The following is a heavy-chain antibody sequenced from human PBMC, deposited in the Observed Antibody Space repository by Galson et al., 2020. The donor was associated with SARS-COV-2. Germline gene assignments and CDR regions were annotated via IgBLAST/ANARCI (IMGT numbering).Heavy chain of an antibody. Sequence: GGSLRLSCAASGFTFSSYAMHWVRQAPGKGLEWVAVISYNASNKYYADSVKGRFTISRDNSKNTLYLQMNSLRAEDTAVYYCAQDDILTGLKGTGDAFDIWGQGTMVTVSS. V-gene: IGHV3-30*04. D-gene: IGHD3-9*01. CDR3: AQDDILTGLKGTGDAFDI. CDR1: GFTFSSYA. J-gene: IGHJ3*02. CDR2: ISYNASNK.